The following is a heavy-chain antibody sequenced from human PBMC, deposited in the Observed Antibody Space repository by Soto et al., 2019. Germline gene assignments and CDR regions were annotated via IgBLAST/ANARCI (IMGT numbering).Heavy chain of an antibody. CDR2: INSDGSST. D-gene: IGHD2-15*01. CDR1: GFTFISYW. J-gene: IGHJ3*02. CDR3: ASGSIGYCSGGSCFDI. Sequence: GGSHRLSSAASGFTFISYWMHWVRQAPGKGLVWVSRINSDGSSTSYADSVKGRFTISRDNAKNTLYLQMNSLRAEDTAVYYCASGSIGYCSGGSCFDIWGQGTMVTVSS. V-gene: IGHV3-74*01.